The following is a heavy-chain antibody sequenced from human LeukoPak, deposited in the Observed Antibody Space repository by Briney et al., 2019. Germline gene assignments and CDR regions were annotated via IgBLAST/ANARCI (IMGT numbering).Heavy chain of an antibody. CDR3: ARVVGDRSRHYFDC. Sequence: GGSLRLSCAASGVTVSGNYMSWVGQAQGKGLEWVSVMYSGGSTYYSDSVKGRFTISRDNSKNTLDLEMNSLRAQDTAVYYCARVVGDRSRHYFDCWGQGTLVTVSS. D-gene: IGHD3-16*01. CDR1: GVTVSGNY. CDR2: MYSGGST. J-gene: IGHJ4*02. V-gene: IGHV3-53*01.